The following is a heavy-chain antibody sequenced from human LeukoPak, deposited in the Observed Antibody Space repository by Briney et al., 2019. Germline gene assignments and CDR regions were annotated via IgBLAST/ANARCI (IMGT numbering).Heavy chain of an antibody. CDR1: GFTFSSYW. J-gene: IGHJ6*02. CDR2: IKQDGSEK. Sequence: GGSLRLSCAASGFTFSSYWMSWVRQAPGKGLEWVANIKQDGSEKYYVDSVKGRFTISRDNAKNSLYLQMNSLRAEDTAVYYCARDYEVGGSWSRGYGMGVWGQGTTVTVSS. CDR3: ARDYEVGGSWSRGYGMGV. D-gene: IGHD2-15*01. V-gene: IGHV3-7*03.